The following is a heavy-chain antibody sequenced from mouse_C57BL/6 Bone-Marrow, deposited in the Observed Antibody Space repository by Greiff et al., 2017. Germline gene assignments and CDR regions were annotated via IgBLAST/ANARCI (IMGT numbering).Heavy chain of an antibody. Sequence: EVKLQQSGAELVRPGASVKLSCTASGFNIKDDYMHWVKQRPEQGLEWIGWIDPENGDTEYASKFQGKATITADTSSNTAYLQLSSLTSEDTAVYYCTTTITTVVSFDYWGQGTTLTVSS. D-gene: IGHD1-1*01. V-gene: IGHV14-4*01. J-gene: IGHJ2*01. CDR2: IDPENGDT. CDR1: GFNIKDDY. CDR3: TTTITTVVSFDY.